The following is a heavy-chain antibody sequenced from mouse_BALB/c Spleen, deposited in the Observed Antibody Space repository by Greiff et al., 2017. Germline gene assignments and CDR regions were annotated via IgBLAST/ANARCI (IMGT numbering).Heavy chain of an antibody. V-gene: IGHV1-18*01. J-gene: IGHJ3*01. D-gene: IGHD1-1*01. Sequence: VQLKQSGPELVKPGASVKISCKTSGYTFTEYTMHWVKQSHGKSLEWIGGINPNNGGTSYNQKFKGKATLTVDKSSSTAYMELRSLTSEDSAVYYCARSRYYYGSSQPFAYWGQGTLVTVSA. CDR1: GYTFTEYT. CDR2: INPNNGGT. CDR3: ARSRYYYGSSQPFAY.